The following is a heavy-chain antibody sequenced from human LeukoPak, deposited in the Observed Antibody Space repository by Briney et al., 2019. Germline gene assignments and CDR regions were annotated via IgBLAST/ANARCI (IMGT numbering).Heavy chain of an antibody. V-gene: IGHV3-74*01. Sequence: GGSLRLSCAASGFTFSSYWMYWVRQAPGKGLVWVSRINSDGSSTSYADSVKGRFTISRDNAKNTLFLQMNSLRAEDTAVYYCARYTFSSGFLYWGQGTLVTVSS. CDR2: INSDGSST. J-gene: IGHJ4*02. CDR3: ARYTFSSGFLY. D-gene: IGHD6-19*01. CDR1: GFTFSSYW.